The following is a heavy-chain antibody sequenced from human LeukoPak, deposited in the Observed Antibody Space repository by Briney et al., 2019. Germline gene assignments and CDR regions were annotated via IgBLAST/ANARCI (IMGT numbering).Heavy chain of an antibody. Sequence: GGSLRLSCAASGFPFSSYAMSWVRQAPGKGLEWVSAISGSGGSTYYADSVKGRFTISRDNSKNTLYLQMNSLRAEDTAVYYCADSSWYEIYYFDYWGQGTLVTVSS. CDR1: GFPFSSYA. V-gene: IGHV3-23*01. CDR3: ADSSWYEIYYFDY. CDR2: ISGSGGST. D-gene: IGHD6-13*01. J-gene: IGHJ4*02.